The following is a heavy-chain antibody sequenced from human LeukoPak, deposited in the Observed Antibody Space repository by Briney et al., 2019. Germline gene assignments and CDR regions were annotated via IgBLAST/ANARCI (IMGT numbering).Heavy chain of an antibody. CDR1: GYSISSGYY. CDR2: IYHSGSI. V-gene: IGHV4-38-2*02. J-gene: IGHJ4*02. D-gene: IGHD1-26*01. Sequence: SETLSLTCTVSGYSISSGYYWGWIRQPPGKGLEWIGSIYHSGSIYYNPSLKSRVTPSVDTSKNQFSLKLSSVTAADTALYYCVTTPPGGSYIGYWGQGILVTVSS. CDR3: VTTPPGGSYIGY.